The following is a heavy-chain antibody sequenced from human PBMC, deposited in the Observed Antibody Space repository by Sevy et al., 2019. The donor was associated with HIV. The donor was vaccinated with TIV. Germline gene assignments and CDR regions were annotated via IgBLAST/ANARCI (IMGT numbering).Heavy chain of an antibody. J-gene: IGHJ4*02. CDR2: IHYTGYT. Sequence: SETLSLTCTVSGYSISDYYHWGWVRQSPAKGLEWIGTIHYTGYTNYKPSLNSRVTISADTSKNQFSLKLTSVAAADTAHYYCVAHDREREGFWGQGMLVTVSS. V-gene: IGHV4-38-2*02. CDR1: GYSISDYYH. CDR3: VAHDREREGF.